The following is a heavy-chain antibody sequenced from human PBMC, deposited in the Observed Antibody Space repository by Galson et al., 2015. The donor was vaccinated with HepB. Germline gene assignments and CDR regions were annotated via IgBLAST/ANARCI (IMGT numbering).Heavy chain of an antibody. CDR3: ARVYGTEGFDI. CDR2: INPNSGGT. Sequence: SVKVSCKASGYTFTGYHMHWVRQAPGQGLEWLGWINPNSGGTNYAQKFQGWVTMTRDTSISTAYMELSRLRSDDTAVYYCARVYGTEGFDIWGQGTMVTVSS. V-gene: IGHV1-2*04. CDR1: GYTFTGYH. D-gene: IGHD1-26*01. J-gene: IGHJ3*02.